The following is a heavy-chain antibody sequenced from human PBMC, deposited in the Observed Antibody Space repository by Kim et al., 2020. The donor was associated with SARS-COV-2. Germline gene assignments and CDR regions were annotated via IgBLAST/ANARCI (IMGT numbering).Heavy chain of an antibody. J-gene: IGHJ4*02. V-gene: IGHV4-59*11. CDR1: GGSISGHY. Sequence: SETLSLTCTVSGGSISGHYWSWIRQPPGKGLEWIGYIYHSGSANYNPSFRSRVTLSVDTSKNQLSLKLTSVTAADTAVYYCARVGESSTDWYHFDYWGQGTLVTVSS. CDR2: IYHSGSA. D-gene: IGHD6-19*01. CDR3: ARVGESSTDWYHFDY.